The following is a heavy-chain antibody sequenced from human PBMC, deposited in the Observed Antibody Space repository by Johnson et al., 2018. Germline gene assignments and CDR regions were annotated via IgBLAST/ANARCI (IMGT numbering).Heavy chain of an antibody. V-gene: IGHV6-1*01. CDR2: TYYRAKWYN. CDR3: ARVSGSYYAEYFQH. J-gene: IGHJ1*01. D-gene: IGHD1-26*01. CDR1: GDSVYSNSAA. Sequence: QVQLQESGPGLVKPSQTLSLTCAISGDSVYSNSAAWNWSRQSQSRGLEWLGRTYYRAKWYNEEAVYVKSRIPNNPDTSKNQFSLQLNSVTPEDTDVYYCARVSGSYYAEYFQHWGQGTLVTVSS.